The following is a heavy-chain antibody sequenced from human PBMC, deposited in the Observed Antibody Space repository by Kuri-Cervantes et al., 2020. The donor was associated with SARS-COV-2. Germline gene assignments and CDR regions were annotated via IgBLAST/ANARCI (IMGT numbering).Heavy chain of an antibody. J-gene: IGHJ6*02. CDR3: ARWELGYCSSTSCYSSDGRYYYYYGMDV. CDR1: GGTFSSYA. Sequence: SVKVSCKASGGTFSSYAISWVRQAPGQGLEWMGGIIPIFGTANYAQKFQGRVTITADTSTSTAYMELRSLRSDDTAVYYCARWELGYCSSTSCYSSDGRYYYYYGMDVWGQGTTVTVSS. D-gene: IGHD2-2*01. CDR2: IIPIFGTA. V-gene: IGHV1-69*06.